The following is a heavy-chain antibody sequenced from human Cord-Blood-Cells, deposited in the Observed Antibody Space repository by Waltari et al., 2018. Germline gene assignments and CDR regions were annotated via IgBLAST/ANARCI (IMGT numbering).Heavy chain of an antibody. J-gene: IGHJ3*02. CDR3: ATAGKYSSSDAFDI. D-gene: IGHD6-6*01. Sequence: QVQLVQSGAEVKKPGAAVKVSCKVSGYTLTELSMHWMRQAPGKGLEWMGGFDPEDGETIYAQKFQGRVTMTEDTSTDTAYMELSSLRSEDTAVYYCATAGKYSSSDAFDIWGQGTMVTVSS. V-gene: IGHV1-24*01. CDR2: FDPEDGET. CDR1: GYTLTELS.